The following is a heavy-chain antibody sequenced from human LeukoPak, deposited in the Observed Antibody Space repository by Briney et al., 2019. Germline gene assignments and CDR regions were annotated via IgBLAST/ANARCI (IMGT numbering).Heavy chain of an antibody. CDR2: ISGSGGST. CDR1: GFTFHDYA. Sequence: GGSLRLSCVASGFTFHDYAMSWVRQVPGKGLEWVSAISGSGGSTYYADSVKGRFTISRDNSKNTLYLQMNSLRAEDTAVYYCAKDHWNDVMGFDYWGQGTLVTVSS. CDR3: AKDHWNDVMGFDY. D-gene: IGHD1-1*01. J-gene: IGHJ4*02. V-gene: IGHV3-23*01.